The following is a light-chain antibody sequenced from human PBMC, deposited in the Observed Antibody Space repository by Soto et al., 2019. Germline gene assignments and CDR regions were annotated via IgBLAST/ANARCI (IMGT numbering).Light chain of an antibody. V-gene: IGLV2-11*01. CDR2: DVN. CDR1: SSDVGGYNY. Sequence: QSVLTQPRSASGSPGQSVTISCTGTSSDVGGYNYVSWYQQHPGKAPKVMIYDVNKRPSGVPDRFSGAKSGNTASLTISGLQAEDEADYYCCSYAGSSTLEVFGTGTKLTVL. J-gene: IGLJ1*01. CDR3: CSYAGSSTLEV.